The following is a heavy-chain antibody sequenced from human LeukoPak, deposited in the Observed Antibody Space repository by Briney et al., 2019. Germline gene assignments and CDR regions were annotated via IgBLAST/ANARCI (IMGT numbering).Heavy chain of an antibody. CDR2: INAGNGNT. V-gene: IGHV1-3*01. J-gene: IGHJ3*02. Sequence: AASVNVSCKASGYTFTNYALHWVRQPPGQRLEWMGWINAGNGNTKHSQKLQGRVDITSDTSASTAYMDLSSLRSEDTAVYYCARSSVYHYDSSYAFDIWGQGTMVTVSS. CDR3: ARSSVYHYDSSYAFDI. D-gene: IGHD3-22*01. CDR1: GYTFTNYA.